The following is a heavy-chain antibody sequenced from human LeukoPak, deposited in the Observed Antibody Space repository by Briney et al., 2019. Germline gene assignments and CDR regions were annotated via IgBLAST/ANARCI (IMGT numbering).Heavy chain of an antibody. V-gene: IGHV3-48*04. J-gene: IGHJ4*02. Sequence: GGSLRLSCAAPAFTFTCYDLKLFLQAPGKGLEWISYISSSSGTIQYADSVKGRFTISRDNAANSVYLQLNDLRAEDTTLYYCPTDGIKWKRWTHCDWRGQGTLVTVSS. CDR2: ISSSSGTI. CDR3: PTDGIKWKRWTHCDW. CDR1: AFTFTCYD. D-gene: IGHD2-21*02.